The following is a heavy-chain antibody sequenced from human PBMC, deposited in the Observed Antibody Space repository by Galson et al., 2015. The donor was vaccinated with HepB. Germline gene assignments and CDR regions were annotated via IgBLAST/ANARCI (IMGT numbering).Heavy chain of an antibody. CDR2: ISWDGGST. D-gene: IGHD3-10*01. J-gene: IGHJ3*02. CDR1: GFTFDDYT. CDR3: AKDMGFGEILDAFDI. V-gene: IGHV3-43*01. Sequence: SLRLSCAASGFTFDDYTMHWVRQAPGKGLEWVSLISWDGGSTYYADSVKGRFTISRDNSKNSLYLQMNSLGTEDTALYYCAKDMGFGEILDAFDIWGQGTMVTVSS.